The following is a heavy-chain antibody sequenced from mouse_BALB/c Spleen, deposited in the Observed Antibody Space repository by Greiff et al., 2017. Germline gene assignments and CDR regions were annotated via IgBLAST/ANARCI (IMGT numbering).Heavy chain of an antibody. V-gene: IGHV3-6*02. J-gene: IGHJ2*01. CDR2: ISYDGSN. Sequence: EVKVEESGPGLVKPSQSLSLTCSVTGYSITSGYYWNWIRQFPGNKLEWMGYISYDGSNNYNPSLKNRISITRDTSKNQFFLQLNSVTTEDTATYYCARVGTRGFDYWGQGTTLTVSS. D-gene: IGHD3-1*01. CDR3: ARVGTRGFDY. CDR1: GYSITSGYY.